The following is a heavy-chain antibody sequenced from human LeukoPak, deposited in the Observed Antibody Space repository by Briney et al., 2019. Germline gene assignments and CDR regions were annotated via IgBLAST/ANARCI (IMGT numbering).Heavy chain of an antibody. CDR2: IYHSGST. V-gene: IGHV4-4*02. CDR3: ASQVRVGATLYFQH. CDR1: GGSISSSNW. J-gene: IGHJ1*01. Sequence: SGTLSLTCAVSGGSISSSNWWSWVRQPPGKGLEWIGEIYHSGSTNYNPSLKSRVTISVDKSQNQFSLKLSSVTAADTAVYYCASQVRVGATLYFQHWGQGTLVTVSS. D-gene: IGHD1-26*01.